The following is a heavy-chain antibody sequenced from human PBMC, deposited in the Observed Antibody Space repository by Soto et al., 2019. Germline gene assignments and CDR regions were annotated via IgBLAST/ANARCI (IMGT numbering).Heavy chain of an antibody. Sequence: QLQLQESGPGLVKPSETLSLTCTVSGCSISSSSYYWGWIRQPPGKGLEWIGSISYSGSTYYNPSLKSRVTISVDTSKNQFSLKLSSVTAADTAVYFCARHTPAISISDHWGQGTLVTVSS. CDR1: GCSISSSSYY. V-gene: IGHV4-39*01. D-gene: IGHD2-15*01. J-gene: IGHJ4*02. CDR2: ISYSGST. CDR3: ARHTPAISISDH.